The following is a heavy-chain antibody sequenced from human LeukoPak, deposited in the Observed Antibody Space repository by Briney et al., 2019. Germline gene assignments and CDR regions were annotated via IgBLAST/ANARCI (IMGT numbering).Heavy chain of an antibody. CDR3: ARGGSGDYAS. V-gene: IGHV3-23*01. Sequence: GGSLRLSCAASTFTFSSYAMSWVRQAPGKGLEWVSAISAGADSTYYADSVQGRFTISRDNSKNTLFLQMSGLRAEDTAVYFCARGGSGDYASWSEGSLVTVSS. J-gene: IGHJ5*02. CDR1: TFTFSSYA. CDR2: ISAGADST. D-gene: IGHD4-17*01.